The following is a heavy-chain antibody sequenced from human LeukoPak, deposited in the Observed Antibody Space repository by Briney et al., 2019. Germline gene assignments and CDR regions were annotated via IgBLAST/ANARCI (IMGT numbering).Heavy chain of an antibody. CDR1: GFTFSSYE. J-gene: IGHJ1*01. V-gene: IGHV3-48*03. D-gene: IGHD3-22*01. CDR2: ISSSGSTI. Sequence: PGGSLRLSCAASGFTFSSYEMNWVRQAPGKGLEWVSYISSSGSTIYYADSVKGRFTISRDNAKNSLYLQMNSLRAEDTAVYYCARDPTHSSGYSDDHPTEYFQRWGQGTLVTVSS. CDR3: ARDPTHSSGYSDDHPTEYFQR.